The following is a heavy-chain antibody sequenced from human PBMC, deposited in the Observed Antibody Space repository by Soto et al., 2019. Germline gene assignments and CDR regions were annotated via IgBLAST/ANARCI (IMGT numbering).Heavy chain of an antibody. CDR3: ARGRYASGSYESKYYFDY. Sequence: PGGSLRLSCAASGFTFSSYWMHWVRQAPGKGLVWVSRINSDGSSTSYADSVKGRFTISRDNAKNTLYLQMNSLRAEDAAVYYCARGRYASGSYESKYYFDYWGQGTLVTVSS. J-gene: IGHJ4*02. CDR1: GFTFSSYW. V-gene: IGHV3-74*01. D-gene: IGHD1-26*01. CDR2: INSDGSST.